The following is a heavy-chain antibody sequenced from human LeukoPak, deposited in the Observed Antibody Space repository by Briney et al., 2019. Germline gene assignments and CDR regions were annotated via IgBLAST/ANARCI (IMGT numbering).Heavy chain of an antibody. CDR1: GYTLTELS. J-gene: IGHJ4*02. D-gene: IGHD3-16*02. CDR3: ATGRHYDYGWGSYRPLFDY. Sequence: GASVKVSCKVSGYTLTELSMHWVRQAPGKGLEWMGGFDPEDGETIYAQKFQGRVTMTEDTSTDTAYMELSSLRSEDTAVYYCATGRHYDYGWGSYRPLFDYWGQGTLVTVSS. CDR2: FDPEDGET. V-gene: IGHV1-24*01.